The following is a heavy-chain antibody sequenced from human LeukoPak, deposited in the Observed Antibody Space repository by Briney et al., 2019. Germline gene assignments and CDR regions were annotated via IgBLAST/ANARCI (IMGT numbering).Heavy chain of an antibody. CDR3: AKGVDTTMVDF. D-gene: IGHD5-18*01. J-gene: IGHJ4*02. Sequence: PGGSLGPSCAASALTFSSHAMTWVRQAPGKELEWVSAISGSGGNTHYANSVKGRFTISRDNSKNTLYLQMNSLRAEDTAVYFCAKGVDTTMVDFWGQGTLVTVSS. V-gene: IGHV3-23*01. CDR2: ISGSGGNT. CDR1: ALTFSSHA.